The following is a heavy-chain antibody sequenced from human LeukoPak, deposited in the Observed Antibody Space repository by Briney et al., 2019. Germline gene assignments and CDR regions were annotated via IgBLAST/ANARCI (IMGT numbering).Heavy chain of an antibody. CDR3: AKVRIAAAGTIDY. J-gene: IGHJ4*02. D-gene: IGHD6-13*01. CDR2: IGTSSTTI. CDR1: GFTFSSYT. Sequence: GGSLRLSCAASGFTFSSYTMNWVRHPPGKGLEWVSNIGTSSTTIYYADSVKGRFTISRDNAKNSLYLQMNSLRADDTAVYYCAKVRIAAAGTIDYWGQGTLVSVSS. V-gene: IGHV3-48*01.